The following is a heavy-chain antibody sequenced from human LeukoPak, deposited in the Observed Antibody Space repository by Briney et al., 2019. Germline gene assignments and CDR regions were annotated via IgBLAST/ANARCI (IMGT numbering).Heavy chain of an antibody. D-gene: IGHD5-24*01. Sequence: SETLSLTCTVSGGSISSGGYYWSWIRLHPGKGLEWIGYIYYSGSTYYNPSLKSRVTISVDTSKNQFSLKLSSVTAADTAVYYCARVKVEMATTCMDVWGQGTTVTVSS. J-gene: IGHJ6*02. CDR3: ARVKVEMATTCMDV. CDR1: GGSISSGGYY. CDR2: IYYSGST. V-gene: IGHV4-31*03.